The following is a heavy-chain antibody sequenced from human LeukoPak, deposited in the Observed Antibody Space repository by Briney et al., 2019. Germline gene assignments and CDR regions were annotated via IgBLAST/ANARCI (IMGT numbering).Heavy chain of an antibody. CDR1: AGSISSYY. D-gene: IGHD3-10*01. V-gene: IGHV4-59*01. J-gene: IGHJ4*02. CDR2: IYYSGST. CDR3: ARSGRGSSAGFDY. Sequence: SETLSLTCTVSAGSISSYYWTWLRQPPGKGLEWIGYIYYSGSTNYTPSLKSRITISVDTSRNQFSLKLNSVTAADTAVYYCARSGRGSSAGFDYWGQGTLVTVSS.